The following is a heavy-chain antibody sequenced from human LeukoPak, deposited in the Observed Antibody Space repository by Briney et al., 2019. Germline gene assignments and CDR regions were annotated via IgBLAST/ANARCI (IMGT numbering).Heavy chain of an antibody. CDR3: ARASGGVSGYDLYYLDY. V-gene: IGHV3-74*01. J-gene: IGHJ4*02. CDR2: IKTDGSIT. D-gene: IGHD5-12*01. Sequence: GGSLRLSCAASGFSFSVFWMHWVRQAPGKGPVWVSRIKTDGSITDYADSVKGRFTISRDNAKNSLYLQMSSLRAEDTAVYYCARASGGVSGYDLYYLDYWGQGTLVTVSS. CDR1: GFSFSVFW.